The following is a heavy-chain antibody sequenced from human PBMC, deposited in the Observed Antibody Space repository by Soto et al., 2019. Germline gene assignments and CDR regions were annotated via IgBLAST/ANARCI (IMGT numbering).Heavy chain of an antibody. V-gene: IGHV3-30*18. J-gene: IGHJ6*02. CDR3: AKDPGLDGMAV. CDR2: ISYDGSNK. CDR1: GFTFSSYG. Sequence: QVQLVESGGGVVQPGMSLRLSCAASGFTFSSYGLHWLRQAPGKGLEWVAVISYDGSNKYYADSVKGRFTISRDNSKNTPYLQTNSLSSEDTAVYYCAKDPGLDGMAVGGHGTTVTVSS. D-gene: IGHD3-16*01.